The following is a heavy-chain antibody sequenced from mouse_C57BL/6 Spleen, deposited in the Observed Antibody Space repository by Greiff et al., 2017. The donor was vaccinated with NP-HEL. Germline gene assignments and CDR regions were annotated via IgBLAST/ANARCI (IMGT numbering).Heavy chain of an antibody. D-gene: IGHD1-1*01. V-gene: IGHV1-69*01. CDR3: ARFGSRTFDY. Sequence: QVQLQQPGAELVMPGASVKLSCKASGYTFTSYWMHWVKQRPGQGLEWIGEIDPSDSYTNYNQKFKGKSTLTVDKSSSTAYMQLSSLTSEDSAVYYCARFGSRTFDYWGQGTTLTVSS. CDR2: IDPSDSYT. CDR1: GYTFTSYW. J-gene: IGHJ2*01.